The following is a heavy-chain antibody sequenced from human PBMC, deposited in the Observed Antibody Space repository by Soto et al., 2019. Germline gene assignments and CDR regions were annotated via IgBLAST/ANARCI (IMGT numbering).Heavy chain of an antibody. CDR2: INAGNGNT. V-gene: IGHV1-3*01. D-gene: IGHD5-12*01. CDR3: ARVSGYYLPDY. CDR1: GYTFTNYA. Sequence: GASVNVSCKASGYTFTNYATHWVRQAPGQRLEWMGWINAGNGNTKYSQKFQGRVTTTRDTSASTAYMELSSLRSEDTAVYYCARVSGYYLPDYWGQGTLVTVSS. J-gene: IGHJ4*02.